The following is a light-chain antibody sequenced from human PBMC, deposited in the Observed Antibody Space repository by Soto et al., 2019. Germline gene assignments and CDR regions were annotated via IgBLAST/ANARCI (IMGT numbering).Light chain of an antibody. CDR2: AAS. Sequence: DIQLTQSPSFLSASVGDRVTITCRASQGISSYLAWYQQKPGKAPKLLIYAASTLQSGVPSRFSGSGSGTEFTLTIRSLQPEDFATYYCQQLNSYPPTVGQGTEVDIK. CDR3: QQLNSYPPT. V-gene: IGKV1-9*01. CDR1: QGISSY. J-gene: IGKJ1*01.